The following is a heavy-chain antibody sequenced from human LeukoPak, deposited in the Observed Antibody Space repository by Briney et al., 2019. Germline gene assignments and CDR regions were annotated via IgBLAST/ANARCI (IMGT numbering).Heavy chain of an antibody. Sequence: SETLSLTCTVSGGSISSYYWSWIRQPPGKGLEWIGYIYYSGSTNFNPSLKSRVTISVDTSKNQFSLKLSSVTAADTAVYYCASQGYSSSWYYFDYWGQGTLVTVSS. D-gene: IGHD6-13*01. V-gene: IGHV4-59*08. CDR1: GGSISSYY. J-gene: IGHJ4*02. CDR3: ASQGYSSSWYYFDY. CDR2: IYYSGST.